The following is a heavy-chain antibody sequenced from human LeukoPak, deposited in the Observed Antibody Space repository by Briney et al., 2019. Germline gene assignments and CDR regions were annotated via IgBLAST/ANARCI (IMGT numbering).Heavy chain of an antibody. CDR2: IYHTGTT. V-gene: IGHV4-38-2*02. CDR1: GNSISSGYY. D-gene: IGHD3-10*01. Sequence: PSETLSLTCTVSGNSISSGYYWGWIRQPPGKGLEWIGIIYHTGTTYYNSSLKSRVTISVDTSKNQFSLKLNFVTAADTAVYYCARDSGTTGEVKFDPWGQGTLVTVSS. CDR3: ARDSGTTGEVKFDP. J-gene: IGHJ5*02.